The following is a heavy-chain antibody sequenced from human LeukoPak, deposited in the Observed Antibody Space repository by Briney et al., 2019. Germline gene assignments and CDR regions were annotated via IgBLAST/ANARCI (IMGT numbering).Heavy chain of an antibody. CDR2: ISGSGGST. Sequence: SRGSLRLSCAASGFTFSSYAMSWVRQAPGKGLEWVSAISGSGGSTYYADSVKGRFTISRDNSKNTLYLQMNSLRAEDTAVYYCAKDRGWEPDDADYWGQGTLVTVSS. CDR1: GFTFSSYA. D-gene: IGHD1-26*01. J-gene: IGHJ4*02. V-gene: IGHV3-23*01. CDR3: AKDRGWEPDDADY.